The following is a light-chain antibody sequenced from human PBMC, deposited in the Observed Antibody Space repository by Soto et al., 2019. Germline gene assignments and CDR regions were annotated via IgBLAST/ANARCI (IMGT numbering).Light chain of an antibody. CDR2: DAS. V-gene: IGKV1-5*01. J-gene: IGKJ1*01. CDR3: QQYKTYSPWT. CDR1: QSISRW. Sequence: DIQLTQSPSSLSASVGDRVTITCRASQSISRWLAWYQQKPGKAPIVLIYDASSLESGVPSRFSGSGSGTEFTLTISSLQPDDFATYYCQQYKTYSPWTFGQGTKVDI.